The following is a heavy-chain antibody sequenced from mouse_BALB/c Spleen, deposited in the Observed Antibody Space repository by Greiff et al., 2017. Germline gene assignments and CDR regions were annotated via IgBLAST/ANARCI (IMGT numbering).Heavy chain of an antibody. V-gene: IGHV3-6*02. D-gene: IGHD6-1*01. CDR2: ISYDGSN. CDR1: GYSITSGYY. Sequence: EVQLQQSGPGLVKPSQSLSLTCSVTGYSITSGYYWNWIRQFPGNKLEWMGYISYDGSNNYNPSLKNRISITRDTSKNQFFLKLNSVTTEDTATYYCAVPLLSMDYWGQGTSVTVSS. J-gene: IGHJ4*01. CDR3: AVPLLSMDY.